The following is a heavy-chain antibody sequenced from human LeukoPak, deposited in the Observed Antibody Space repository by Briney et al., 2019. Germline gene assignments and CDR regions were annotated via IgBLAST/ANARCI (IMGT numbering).Heavy chain of an antibody. V-gene: IGHV3-66*01. CDR3: ARIAVAGLNFDF. Sequence: GGSLRLSCAASEFTVSSNYMSWVRQAPGKGLEWVSVIYSGGSTYNADSVKGGFTISRDSSKNTLYLQMNSLRAEDTAVYYCARIAVAGLNFDFWGQGTLVTVSS. CDR2: IYSGGST. CDR1: EFTVSSNY. J-gene: IGHJ4*02. D-gene: IGHD6-19*01.